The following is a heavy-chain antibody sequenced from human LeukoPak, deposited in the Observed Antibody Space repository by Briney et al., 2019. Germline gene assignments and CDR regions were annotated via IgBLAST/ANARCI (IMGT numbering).Heavy chain of an antibody. J-gene: IGHJ4*02. CDR2: IYPGDSDT. CDR1: GYSFTSYW. D-gene: IGHD4-17*01. CDR3: ARSMTTVTTVMVFDY. Sequence: PGESLKISCKGSGYSFTSYWIGWVRQMPGEGLEWMGIIYPGDSDTRYSPSFQGQVTISADKSISTAYLQWSSLKASDTAMYYCARSMTTVTTVMVFDYWGQGTLVTVSS. V-gene: IGHV5-51*01.